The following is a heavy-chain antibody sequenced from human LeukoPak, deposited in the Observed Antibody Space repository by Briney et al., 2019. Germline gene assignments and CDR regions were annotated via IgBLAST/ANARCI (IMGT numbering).Heavy chain of an antibody. CDR3: ARAPKFEENYGWWPFHTDYYCYGMDV. V-gene: IGHV4-34*01. J-gene: IGHJ6*02. CDR2: INHSGST. CDR1: GGSFSGYY. Sequence: PSETLSLTCAVYGGSFSGYYWSWIRQPPGKGLEWIGEINHSGSTNYNPSLKSRVTISVGTSKNQFSLKLSSVTAADTAVYYCARAPKFEENYGWWPFHTDYYCYGMDVWGQGTTVTVSS. D-gene: IGHD3-10*01.